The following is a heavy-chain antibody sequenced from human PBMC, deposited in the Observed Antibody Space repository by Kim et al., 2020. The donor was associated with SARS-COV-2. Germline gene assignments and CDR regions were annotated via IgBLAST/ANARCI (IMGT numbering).Heavy chain of an antibody. CDR3: AKNRDYYYYGMDV. CDR1: VFTFSSYG. Sequence: GGSLRLSCAASVFTFSSYGMHWVRQAPGKGLEWVAVIWYDGSNKYYADSVKGRFTISRDNSKNTLYLQMNSLRAEDTAVYYCAKNRDYYYYGMDVWGQGTTVTVSS. CDR2: IWYDGSNK. J-gene: IGHJ6*02. V-gene: IGHV3-33*06.